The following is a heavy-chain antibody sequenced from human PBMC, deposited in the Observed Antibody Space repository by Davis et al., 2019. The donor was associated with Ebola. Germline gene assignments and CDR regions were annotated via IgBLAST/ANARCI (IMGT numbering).Heavy chain of an antibody. D-gene: IGHD3-22*01. V-gene: IGHV1-69*13. CDR3: ARDRYSDGSGYFFEQSH. J-gene: IGHJ4*02. CDR1: GCTFSNYG. Sequence: SSVKVSCKASGCTFSNYGISSVRHPPGHGLDLLGGIIPVFGTPKYAHKFQGRVTITADESTSTAYMELSSLRSEETAMYYCARDRYSDGSGYFFEQSHWGQGTLVTVSS. CDR2: IIPVFGTP.